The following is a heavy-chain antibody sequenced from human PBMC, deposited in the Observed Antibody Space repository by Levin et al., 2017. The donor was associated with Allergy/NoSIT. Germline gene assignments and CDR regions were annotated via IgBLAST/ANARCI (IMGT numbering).Heavy chain of an antibody. CDR3: VRGRPEVDNVYYNYYGMDV. D-gene: IGHD1-14*01. V-gene: IGHV3-74*01. CDR1: GFTFNNYW. Sequence: GGSLRLSCAASGFTFNNYWMHWVRQVPGKGLVWVSRINSDESTISYADSVKGRFTISRDNAKNRLYLQMNSLRAEDTAVYYCVRGRPEVDNVYYNYYGMDVWGQGTTVTVSS. J-gene: IGHJ6*02. CDR2: INSDESTI.